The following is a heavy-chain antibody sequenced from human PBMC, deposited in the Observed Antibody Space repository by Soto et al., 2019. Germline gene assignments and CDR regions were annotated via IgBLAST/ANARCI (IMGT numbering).Heavy chain of an antibody. CDR1: GFTVSSNY. J-gene: IGHJ6*03. V-gene: IGHV3-66*01. D-gene: IGHD4-17*01. Sequence: EVQLVESGGGLVQPGGSLRLSCAASGFTVSSNYMSWVRQAPGKGLEWVSVIYSGGSTYYADSVKGRFTISRDNSKNTLYLQMNSLRAEDTAVYYCARDLRDYGDYLYYYYYIDVWGKGTTVTVSS. CDR3: ARDLRDYGDYLYYYYYIDV. CDR2: IYSGGST.